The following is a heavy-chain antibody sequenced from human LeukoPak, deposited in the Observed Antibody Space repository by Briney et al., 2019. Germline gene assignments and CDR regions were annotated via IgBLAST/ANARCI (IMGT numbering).Heavy chain of an antibody. CDR1: GFTFSSYA. D-gene: IGHD1-26*01. J-gene: IGHJ4*02. CDR2: ISGSGDT. CDR3: AKDAVGATAYYFDY. Sequence: GGSLRPSCAASGFTFSSYAMSWVRQAPGKGLEWVSAISGSGDTYYAGSVKGRFTISRDNSKNTLYLQMNSLRAEDTAVYYCAKDAVGATAYYFDYWGQGTMVTVSS. V-gene: IGHV3-23*01.